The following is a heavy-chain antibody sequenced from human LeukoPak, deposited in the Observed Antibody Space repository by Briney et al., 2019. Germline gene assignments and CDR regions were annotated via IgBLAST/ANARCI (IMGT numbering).Heavy chain of an antibody. CDR3: ARSYCSSTSCSPYYYYYMDV. CDR1: GGTFSSYA. CDR2: IIPIFGTA. D-gene: IGHD2-2*01. J-gene: IGHJ6*03. Sequence: ASVKVSCKASGGTFSSYAISWVRQAPGQGLEWMGGIIPIFGTANYAQKFQGRVTITTDESTSTAYMELSSLRSEDTAVYYCARSYCSSTSCSPYYYYYMDVWGKGTTVTVSS. V-gene: IGHV1-69*05.